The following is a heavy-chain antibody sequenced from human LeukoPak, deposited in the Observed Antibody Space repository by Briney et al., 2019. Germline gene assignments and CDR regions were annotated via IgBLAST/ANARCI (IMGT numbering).Heavy chain of an antibody. CDR1: GYTFTSYD. CDR3: ARGRSTGYPYYFEY. V-gene: IGHV1-8*03. CDR2: MNPNSGST. Sequence: ASVNVSCKASGYTFTSYDINCVRQATGQGLGWRGWMNPNSGSTGYAQTFQGRVTITRNTSISTAYMELSGLRSEDTAVYYCARGRSTGYPYYFEYWGQGTLVTVSS. D-gene: IGHD5-12*01. J-gene: IGHJ4*02.